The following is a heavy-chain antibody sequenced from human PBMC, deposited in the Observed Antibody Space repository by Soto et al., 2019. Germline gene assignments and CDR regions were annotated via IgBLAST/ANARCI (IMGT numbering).Heavy chain of an antibody. Sequence: PSESLSLTCTLSGGSICSYYWRWIRQPPGKGLEWIGYIYYSGSTNYNPSLKSRVTISVDTSKNQFSLQLRSLTPVDTAVYFYARNLFFYYQDVSGK. V-gene: IGHV4-59*01. D-gene: IGHD3-10*01. CDR3: ARNLFFYYQDV. J-gene: IGHJ6*03. CDR2: IYYSGST. CDR1: GGSICSYY.